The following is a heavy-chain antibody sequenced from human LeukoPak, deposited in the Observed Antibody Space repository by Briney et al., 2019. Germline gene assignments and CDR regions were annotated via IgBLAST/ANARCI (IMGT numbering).Heavy chain of an antibody. V-gene: IGHV4-59*12. CDR3: ASGGYSYGLYYFDY. CDR2: MSYSGST. D-gene: IGHD5-18*01. J-gene: IGHJ4*02. CDR1: GDSISSYY. Sequence: PSETLSLTCTVSGDSISSYYWSWIRQPPGKGLEWIGYMSYSGSTNYNPSLKSRVTMSVDTSKNQFSLKLNSVTAADTAVYYCASGGYSYGLYYFDYWGQGTLVTVSS.